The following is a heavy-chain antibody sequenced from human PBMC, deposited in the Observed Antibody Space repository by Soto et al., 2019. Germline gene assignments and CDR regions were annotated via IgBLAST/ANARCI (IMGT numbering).Heavy chain of an antibody. J-gene: IGHJ4*02. V-gene: IGHV3-72*01. CDR1: GFTLSDHY. CDR3: VRATYFSDSSGYTRCLDY. CDR2: SRDKPQGYST. Sequence: EVQLVESGGGLVQPGGSLRLSCAVSGFTLSDHYIDWVRQAPGKGLDWVGRSRDKPQGYSTAYAASVKGRFTTSRDESKNSAYLQMNSLKTEDTAVYYCVRATYFSDSSGYTRCLDYWGQGTLVTVSS. D-gene: IGHD3-22*01.